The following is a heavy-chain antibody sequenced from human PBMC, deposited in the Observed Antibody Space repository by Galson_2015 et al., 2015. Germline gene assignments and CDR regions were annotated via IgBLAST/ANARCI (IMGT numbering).Heavy chain of an antibody. CDR3: ARDPQEHHDSSGHYDGALFPRP. V-gene: IGHV3-11*01. D-gene: IGHD3-22*01. CDR1: GFTFSGYY. J-gene: IGHJ1*01. CDR2: ISRSGSTI. Sequence: SLRLSCAASGFTFSGYYMSWVRQAPGKGLEWVSNISRSGSTIFYADSVKGRFTISRDNAKNSLYLQMNSLRADDTAVYYCARDPQEHHDSSGHYDGALFPRPWGQGS.